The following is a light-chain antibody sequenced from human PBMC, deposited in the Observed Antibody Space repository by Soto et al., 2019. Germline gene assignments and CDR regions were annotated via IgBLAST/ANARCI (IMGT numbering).Light chain of an antibody. V-gene: IGLV2-8*01. CDR2: EVS. J-gene: IGLJ1*01. Sequence: QCVLKRAASGSGAAGEGGSIFCKGNSRYVGGYNYVSWYQQHPGKAPKLMIYEVSKRPSGVPDRFSGSKSGNTASLTVSGLQAEDEADYYCSSYAGSNPYVFGTGTKVTVL. CDR3: SSYAGSNPYV. CDR1: SRYVGGYNY.